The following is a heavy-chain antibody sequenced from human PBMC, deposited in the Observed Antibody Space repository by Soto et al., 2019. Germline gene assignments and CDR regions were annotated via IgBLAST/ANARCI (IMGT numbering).Heavy chain of an antibody. CDR2: IYYSGRT. J-gene: IGHJ4*02. D-gene: IGHD6-13*01. CDR1: GGSMKRGGYV. Sequence: SETLSPTFTVSGGSMKRGGYVSSCSRQDPVKGLEWIGNIYYSGRTNYNPSLESRVGISVDTSKNQFTLKVSSVTAADTAMYYCARFAKQENPNVEPWYDFDFWGPGTLVPVSS. CDR3: ARFAKQENPNVEPWYDFDF. V-gene: IGHV4-31*03.